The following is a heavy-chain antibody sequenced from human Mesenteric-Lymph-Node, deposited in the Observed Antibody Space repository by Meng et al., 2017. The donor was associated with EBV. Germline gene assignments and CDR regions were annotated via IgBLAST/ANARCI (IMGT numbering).Heavy chain of an antibody. D-gene: IGHD3-22*01. CDR3: AREADYYDSSEGGLDY. J-gene: IGHJ4*02. Sequence: QGQVVECGGGLVKPGWAWRSSVAASGFTFSDYYMSWIRQAPGKGLEWVSYISSSGSTIYYADSVKGRFTISRDNAKNSLYLQMNSLRAEDTAVYYCAREADYYDSSEGGLDYWGQGTLVTVSS. V-gene: IGHV3-11*01. CDR2: ISSSGSTI. CDR1: GFTFSDYY.